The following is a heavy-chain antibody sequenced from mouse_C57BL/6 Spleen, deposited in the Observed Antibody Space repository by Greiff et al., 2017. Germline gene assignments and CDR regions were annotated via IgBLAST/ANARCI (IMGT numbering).Heavy chain of an antibody. D-gene: IGHD1-1*01. CDR1: GFTFSSYA. V-gene: IGHV5-9-1*02. CDR2: ISSDGDYI. Sequence: EVMLVESGEGLVKPGGSLKLSCAASGFTFSSYAMSWVRQTPEKRLEWVAYISSDGDYIYYADTVKGRCTISRDKARNTLYLQMSSLKSEDTAMYYYTSGYGSSYFDYWGQGTTLTVSS. J-gene: IGHJ2*01. CDR3: TSGYGSSYFDY.